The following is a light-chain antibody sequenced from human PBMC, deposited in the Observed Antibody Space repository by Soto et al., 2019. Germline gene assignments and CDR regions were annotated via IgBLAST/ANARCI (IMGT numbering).Light chain of an antibody. Sequence: DIQLTQSPSILSASVGDRVTVTCRARQGISSSLAWYQQRPGKAPKLLIYAASTLQPGVPSRFSSSGSGTEFTLTISGLQPEDVATYYCQHLNSYPPFGPGTKVVIK. CDR1: QGISSS. J-gene: IGKJ3*01. V-gene: IGKV1-9*01. CDR3: QHLNSYPP. CDR2: AAS.